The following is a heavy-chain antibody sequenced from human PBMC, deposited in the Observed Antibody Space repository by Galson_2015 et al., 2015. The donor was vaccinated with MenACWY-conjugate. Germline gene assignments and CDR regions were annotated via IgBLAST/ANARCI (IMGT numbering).Heavy chain of an antibody. Sequence: SLRLSCAASGFIFNTYWMHWVRQVPGKGLVWLSRINGDGSVTNYADSVRGRFTISRDNAKNTLYLQMNSLRAEDTAIYYCARDRVYGSESSDHWRQGTLVAVDS. CDR3: ARDRVYGSESSDH. J-gene: IGHJ4*02. D-gene: IGHD3-10*01. CDR2: INGDGSVT. V-gene: IGHV3-74*01. CDR1: GFIFNTYW.